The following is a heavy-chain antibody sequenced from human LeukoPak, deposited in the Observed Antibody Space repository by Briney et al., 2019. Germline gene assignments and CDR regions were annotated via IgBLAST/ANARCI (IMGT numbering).Heavy chain of an antibody. V-gene: IGHV3-23*01. Sequence: PGESLRHSCGASGLTVSSYGMSWVRQAPGKGLEWVSTIIGSAVNTYYADSVKGRFTISRDDSKNTVYLQMNSLRAEDTAVYSCAKYTSGTSYRGLDQWGQGTLVTVSS. CDR2: IIGSAVNT. CDR3: AKYTSGTSYRGLDQ. D-gene: IGHD3-10*01. J-gene: IGHJ4*02. CDR1: GLTVSSYG.